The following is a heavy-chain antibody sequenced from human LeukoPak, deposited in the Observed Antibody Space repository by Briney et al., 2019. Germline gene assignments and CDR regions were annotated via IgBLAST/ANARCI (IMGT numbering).Heavy chain of an antibody. Sequence: GASVKVSCKASGGTFSSYAISWVRQAPGQGLEWMGIINPSGDSASYAQKFQGRVTITADKSTSTAYMELSSLRSEDTAVYYCARGGGPDYYDSSPVSDYWGQGTLVTVSS. D-gene: IGHD3-22*01. J-gene: IGHJ4*02. V-gene: IGHV1-69*04. CDR1: GGTFSSYA. CDR2: INPSGDSA. CDR3: ARGGGPDYYDSSPVSDY.